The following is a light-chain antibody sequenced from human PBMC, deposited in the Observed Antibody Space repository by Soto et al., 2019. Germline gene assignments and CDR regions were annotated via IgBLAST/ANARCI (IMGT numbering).Light chain of an antibody. Sequence: EIVLTQSPATLSLSPGERATLSCRASQSVSSYLAWYQQKPGQAPRLLIYDAYNRATGVPARFSGSGSGTDVTRTISSLEPEDFAVYYCQQRSNWPPITFGQGTRLEMK. CDR3: QQRSNWPPIT. CDR1: QSVSSY. J-gene: IGKJ5*01. CDR2: DAY. V-gene: IGKV3-11*01.